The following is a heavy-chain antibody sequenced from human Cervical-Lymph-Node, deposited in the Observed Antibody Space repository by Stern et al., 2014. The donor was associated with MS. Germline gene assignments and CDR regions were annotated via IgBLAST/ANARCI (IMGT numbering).Heavy chain of an antibody. D-gene: IGHD5-18*01. J-gene: IGHJ4*02. CDR3: AKDDGYIGFDY. Sequence: EVQLVESGGGLAHPGRSLRLSCAASQFTFSTYAMTWVRQAPGKGLEWVATISGSGNRTYLADSVKGRFTVSRDNSNNTVYLQMSNLTAEDTAIYFCAKDDGYIGFDYWGQGIPVTVSS. CDR1: QFTFSTYA. CDR2: ISGSGNRT. V-gene: IGHV3-23*04.